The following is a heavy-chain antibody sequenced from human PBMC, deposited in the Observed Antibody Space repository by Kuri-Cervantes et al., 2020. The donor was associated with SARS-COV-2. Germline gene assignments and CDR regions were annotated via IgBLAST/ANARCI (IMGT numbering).Heavy chain of an antibody. J-gene: IGHJ3*02. CDR1: GFTFSSYA. CDR2: ISGSGGST. CDR3: ARESGVDWGSDAFDI. D-gene: IGHD7-27*01. Sequence: LSLTCAASGFTFSSYAMSWVRQAPGKGLEWVSAISGSGGSTYYADSVKGRFTISRDNAKNSLYLQMNSLRAEDTAVYYCARESGVDWGSDAFDIWGQGTMVTVSS. V-gene: IGHV3-23*01.